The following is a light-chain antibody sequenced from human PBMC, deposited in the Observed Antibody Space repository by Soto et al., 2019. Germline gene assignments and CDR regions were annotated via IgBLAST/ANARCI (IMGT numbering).Light chain of an antibody. J-gene: IGLJ1*01. Sequence: QSVLTQSPSASASLGASVTLTCTLSSGYSNYKVDWYQQRPGKGPRFVMRVGTGGIVGSKGDGIPDRFSVLGSGLNRYLTIKNIQEEDESDYHCGADHGSGSNFVWVFGTGTKLTVL. V-gene: IGLV9-49*01. CDR2: VGTGGIVG. CDR1: SGYSNYK. CDR3: GADHGSGSNFVWV.